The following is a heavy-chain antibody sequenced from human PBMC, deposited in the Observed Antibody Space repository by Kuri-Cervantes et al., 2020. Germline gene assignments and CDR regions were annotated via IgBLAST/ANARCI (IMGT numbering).Heavy chain of an antibody. CDR2: INQDGSGK. CDR1: EFTFRNYW. V-gene: IGHV3-7*05. CDR3: ARSYYVTTVTRMDY. D-gene: IGHD4-17*01. J-gene: IGHJ4*02. Sequence: GESLKISCAAFEFTFRNYWMTWVRQAPGKGLEWVAYINQDGSGKYYVDSVKGRFTLSRDKARSTVYLHMNSLRAEDTAMYYCARSYYVTTVTRMDYWGQGALVTVSS.